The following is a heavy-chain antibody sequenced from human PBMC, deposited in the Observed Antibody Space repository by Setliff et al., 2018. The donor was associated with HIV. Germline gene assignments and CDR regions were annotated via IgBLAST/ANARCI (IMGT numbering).Heavy chain of an antibody. J-gene: IGHJ3*02. D-gene: IGHD2-2*01. CDR3: VREVLYCISDNCYVAAYDI. V-gene: IGHV3-66*01. CDR2: IYSGGDT. CDR1: GFTVSTYY. Sequence: GSLRLSCAASGFTVSTYYMSWVRQAPGKGLEWISTIYSGGDTYHADSVKGRFTISRDNAKNTLDLQMNSLRVEDTAGYYCVREVLYCISDNCYVAAYDIWGQVAMVTFSS.